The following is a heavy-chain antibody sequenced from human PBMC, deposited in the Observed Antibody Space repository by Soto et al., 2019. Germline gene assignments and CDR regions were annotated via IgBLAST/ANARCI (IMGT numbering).Heavy chain of an antibody. CDR3: ASDAGIAARPRFYYYYYLDV. V-gene: IGHV3-74*01. D-gene: IGHD6-6*01. CDR1: GFTFSSYW. CDR2: INSDGSST. Sequence: GGSLRLSCAASGFTFSSYWMHWVRQAPGKGLVWVSRINSDGSSTSYADSVKGRFTISRDNAKNTLYLQMNRLRAEDTAVYYCASDAGIAARPRFYYYYYLDVWGQGTPVTVSS. J-gene: IGHJ6*03.